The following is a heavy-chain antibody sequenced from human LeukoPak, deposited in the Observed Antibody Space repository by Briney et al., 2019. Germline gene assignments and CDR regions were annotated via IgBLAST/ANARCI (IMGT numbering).Heavy chain of an antibody. Sequence: SETLSLTCTVSGASFSSYYWNWIRQPPGKGLEWIGYISYSGSTNYNSSLKSRVTISVDTSKNQFSLKVSSVTAADTAVYYCARIYGSSDYSTYYFDYWGQGTLVTVSS. CDR1: GASFSSYY. CDR2: ISYSGST. J-gene: IGHJ4*02. V-gene: IGHV4-59*08. D-gene: IGHD3-22*01. CDR3: ARIYGSSDYSTYYFDY.